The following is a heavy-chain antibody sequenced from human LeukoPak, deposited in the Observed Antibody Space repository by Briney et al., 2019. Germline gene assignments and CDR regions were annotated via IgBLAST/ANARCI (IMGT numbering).Heavy chain of an antibody. CDR3: ARDYGDEHGNDY. CDR2: IIPIFGTA. J-gene: IGHJ4*02. Sequence: SVKVSCKASGGTFSSYAISWVRQAPGQGLEWMGGIIPIFGTANYAQKFQGRVTITTDESTSTAYMELSSLRSEDTAVSYCARDYGDEHGNDYWGQGTLVTVSS. V-gene: IGHV1-69*05. D-gene: IGHD4/OR15-4a*01. CDR1: GGTFSSYA.